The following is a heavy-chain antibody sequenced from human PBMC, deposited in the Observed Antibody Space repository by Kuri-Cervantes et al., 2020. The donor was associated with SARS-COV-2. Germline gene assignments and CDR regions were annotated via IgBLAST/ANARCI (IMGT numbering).Heavy chain of an antibody. V-gene: IGHV1-18*01. D-gene: IGHD2-2*02. CDR2: ISAYNGNT. CDR1: GYTFTSYG. J-gene: IGHJ4*02. Sequence: APVKVSCKASGYTFTSYGISWVRQAPGQGLEWMGWISAYNGNTNYAQKLQGRVTMTTDTSTSTAYMELRSLRSDDTAVYYCARDRLERYCSSTGCYTDLDYWGQGTLVTVSS. CDR3: ARDRLERYCSSTGCYTDLDY.